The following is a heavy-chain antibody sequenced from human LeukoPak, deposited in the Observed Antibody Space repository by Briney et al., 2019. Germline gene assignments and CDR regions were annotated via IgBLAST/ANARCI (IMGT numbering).Heavy chain of an antibody. CDR2: INPNSGGT. Sequence: ASVKVSCKASGYTFTGYYMHWVRQAPGQGLEWMGWINPNSGGTNYAQKFQGWVTMTRDTSISTAYMELSRLRSDDTAVYYCARGYSSSWYQGGYFDYWGQGTLVTVSS. CDR3: ARGYSSSWYQGGYFDY. V-gene: IGHV1-2*04. D-gene: IGHD6-13*01. J-gene: IGHJ4*02. CDR1: GYTFTGYY.